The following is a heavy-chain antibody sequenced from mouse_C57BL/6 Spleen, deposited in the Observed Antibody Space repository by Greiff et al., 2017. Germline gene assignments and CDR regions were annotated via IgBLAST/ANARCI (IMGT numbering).Heavy chain of an antibody. CDR1: GYTFTSYG. D-gene: IGHD2-3*01. CDR3: AREGDDGYSGGWFAY. Sequence: QVQLQQSGAELARPGASVKLSCKASGYTFTSYGISWVKQRTGQGLEWIGEIYPRSGNTYYNEKFKGKATLTADKSSSTAYMELRSLTSEDSAVYFCAREGDDGYSGGWFAYWGQGTLVTVSA. V-gene: IGHV1-81*01. J-gene: IGHJ3*01. CDR2: IYPRSGNT.